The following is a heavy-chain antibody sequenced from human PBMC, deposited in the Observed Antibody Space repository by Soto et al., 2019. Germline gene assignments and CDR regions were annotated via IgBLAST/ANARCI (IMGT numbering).Heavy chain of an antibody. V-gene: IGHV4-39*01. CDR3: ARRLPLRFPYFDY. CDR2: IYYSGST. J-gene: IGHJ4*02. Sequence: QLQLQESGPGLVKPSETLSLTCTVSGGSISSSSYYWGWIRQPPGKGLEWIGSIYYSGSTYYNPSLKSRVTISVDTSKNQFSLKLSSVTAADTAVYYCARRLPLRFPYFDYWGQGTLVTVSS. CDR1: GGSISSSSYY.